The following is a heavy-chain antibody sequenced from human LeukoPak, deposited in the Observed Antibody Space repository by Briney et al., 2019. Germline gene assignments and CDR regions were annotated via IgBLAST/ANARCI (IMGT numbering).Heavy chain of an antibody. CDR3: AREGNRGDDGDSDAFDI. D-gene: IGHD4-17*01. Sequence: PGGSLRLSCAASGFTVSSNYMSWVRQAPGKGLEWVSVIYSGGSTYYADSVKGRFTISRDNSKNTLYLQMNSLRAEDTAVYYCAREGNRGDDGDSDAFDIWGQGTMVTVSS. CDR2: IYSGGST. V-gene: IGHV3-53*01. CDR1: GFTVSSNY. J-gene: IGHJ3*02.